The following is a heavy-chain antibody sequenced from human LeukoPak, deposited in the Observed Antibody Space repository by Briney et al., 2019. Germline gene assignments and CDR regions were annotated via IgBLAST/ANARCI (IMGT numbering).Heavy chain of an antibody. CDR1: GFTFSSYW. D-gene: IGHD6-13*01. J-gene: IGHJ4*02. CDR2: IKQDGSEK. CDR3: ARDAGSSSWYYFDY. Sequence: TGGSLRLSCAASGFTFSSYWMSWVRQAPGKGLEWVANIKQDGSEKYYVDSVKGRFTISRDNAKNSLYLQMNSLRAEDTAVYYCARDAGSSSWYYFDYWGQGTLVTVSS. V-gene: IGHV3-7*01.